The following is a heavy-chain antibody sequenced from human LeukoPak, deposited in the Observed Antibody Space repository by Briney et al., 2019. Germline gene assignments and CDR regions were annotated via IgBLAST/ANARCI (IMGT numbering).Heavy chain of an antibody. J-gene: IGHJ5*02. CDR2: ISSSSSTI. Sequence: GGSLRLSCAASGFTFSSYPMNWVRQAPGKGLEWVSYISSSSSTIYYADSVKGRFTISRDNAKNSLYLQMNSLRAEDTAVYYCARQTTVTLFNWFDPWGQGTLVTVSS. CDR3: ARQTTVTLFNWFDP. CDR1: GFTFSSYP. D-gene: IGHD4-17*01. V-gene: IGHV3-48*04.